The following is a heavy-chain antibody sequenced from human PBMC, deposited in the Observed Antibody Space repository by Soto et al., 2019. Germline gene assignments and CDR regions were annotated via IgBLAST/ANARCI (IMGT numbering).Heavy chain of an antibody. CDR2: IYYSGST. J-gene: IGHJ2*01. CDR1: GGSISSGDYY. CDR3: ARDTPVYGDWYFDL. D-gene: IGHD4-17*01. V-gene: IGHV4-30-4*01. Sequence: SETLSLTCTVSGGSISSGDYYWSWIRQPPGKGLEWIGYIYYSGSTYYNPSLKSRVTISVDTSKNQFSLKLSSVTAADTAVYYCARDTPVYGDWYFDLWGRGTLVTVS.